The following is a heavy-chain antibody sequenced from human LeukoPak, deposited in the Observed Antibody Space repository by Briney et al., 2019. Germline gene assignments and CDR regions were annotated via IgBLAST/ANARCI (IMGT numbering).Heavy chain of an antibody. Sequence: ASVKVSCKASGYTFTSYGISWVRQAPGQGLEWMGGIIPIFGTANYAQKFQGRVTITTDESTSTAYMELSSLRSEDTAVYYCARVTMIALSPGYMDVWGKGTTVTVSS. D-gene: IGHD3-22*01. CDR3: ARVTMIALSPGYMDV. CDR2: IIPIFGTA. CDR1: GYTFTSYG. V-gene: IGHV1-69*05. J-gene: IGHJ6*03.